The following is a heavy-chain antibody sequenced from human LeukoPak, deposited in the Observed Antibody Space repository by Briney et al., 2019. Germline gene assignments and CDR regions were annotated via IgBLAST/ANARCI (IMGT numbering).Heavy chain of an antibody. Sequence: ASVKVSCKASGYTFTGYYMHWVRQAPGQGLEWMGWINPNGGTDFAQKFQDRVTMTRDTSVNTVYMEVTRLTVDDTAVYYCARGGTRLVLIGNFYDYWGQGTLVTVSS. CDR2: INPNGGT. J-gene: IGHJ4*01. CDR3: ARGGTRLVLIGNFYDY. D-gene: IGHD6-19*01. CDR1: GYTFTGYY. V-gene: IGHV1-2*02.